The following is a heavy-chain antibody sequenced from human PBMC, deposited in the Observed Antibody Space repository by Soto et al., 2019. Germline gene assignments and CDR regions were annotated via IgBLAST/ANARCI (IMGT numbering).Heavy chain of an antibody. CDR1: GDAFTGYD. V-gene: IGHV1-2*04. CDR3: AHCSSTSCRYGMDV. CDR2: INPNSGGT. Sequence: ASVKVSCKASGDAFTGYDMHWVRQAPGQGLEWMGWINPNSGGTNYAQKFQGWVTMTRDTSISTAYMELSRLRSDDTAVYYCAHCSSTSCRYGMDVWGQGTTVTVSS. D-gene: IGHD2-2*01. J-gene: IGHJ6*02.